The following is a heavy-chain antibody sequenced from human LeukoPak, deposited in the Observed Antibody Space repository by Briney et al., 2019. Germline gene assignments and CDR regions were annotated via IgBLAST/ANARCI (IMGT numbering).Heavy chain of an antibody. V-gene: IGHV3-7*05. CDR2: IKQDGSEK. Sequence: PGGSLRLSCAASGFPFGRYWLSWVRQAPGKGLEWVANIKQDGSEKYYVDSVKGRFTISRDNAKNSLHLQMNSLRVEDTAVYYCARGWELDPWGQGTLVTVSS. CDR3: ARGWELDP. CDR1: GFPFGRYW. D-gene: IGHD1-26*01. J-gene: IGHJ5*02.